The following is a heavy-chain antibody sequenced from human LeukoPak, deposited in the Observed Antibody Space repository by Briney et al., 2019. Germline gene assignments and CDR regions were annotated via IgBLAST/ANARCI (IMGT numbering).Heavy chain of an antibody. D-gene: IGHD3-16*01. J-gene: IGHJ6*03. CDR3: AREGDLPILEGTDYYYMDV. V-gene: IGHV1-69*13. CDR2: IIPIFGTA. Sequence: SVKVSCKASGGTFSSYAISWVRQAPGQGLEWMGGIIPIFGTANYAQKFQGRVTITADESTSTAYMELSSLRSEDTAVYYCAREGDLPILEGTDYYYMDVWGKGTTVTISS. CDR1: GGTFSSYA.